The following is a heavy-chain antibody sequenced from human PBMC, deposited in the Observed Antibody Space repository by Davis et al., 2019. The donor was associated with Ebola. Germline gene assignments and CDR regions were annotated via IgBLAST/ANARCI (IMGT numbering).Heavy chain of an antibody. CDR3: ARRGYSYGYRAKFDP. V-gene: IGHV4-34*01. CDR2: INHSGST. Sequence: SETLSLTCAVYGGSFSGYYWSWIRQPPGKGLEWIGEINHSGSTNYNPSLKSRVTISVDTSKNQFSLKLSSVTAADTAVYYCARRGYSYGYRAKFDPWGQGTLVIVSS. J-gene: IGHJ5*02. D-gene: IGHD5-18*01. CDR1: GGSFSGYY.